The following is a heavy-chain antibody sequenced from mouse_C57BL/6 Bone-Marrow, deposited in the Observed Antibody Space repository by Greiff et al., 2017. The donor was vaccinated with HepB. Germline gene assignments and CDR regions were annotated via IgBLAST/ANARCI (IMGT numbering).Heavy chain of an antibody. V-gene: IGHV1-82*01. D-gene: IGHD2-1*01. J-gene: IGHJ2*01. Sequence: QVQLKESGPELVKPGASVKISCKASGYAFSSSWMNWVKQRPGKGLEWIGRIYPGDGDTNYNGKFKGKATLTANKSSSTAYMQLSSLTSEDSAVYFCARSRYYGRSLYYGNLYYFDYWGQGTTLTVSS. CDR1: GYAFSSSW. CDR3: ARSRYYGRSLYYGNLYYFDY. CDR2: IYPGDGDT.